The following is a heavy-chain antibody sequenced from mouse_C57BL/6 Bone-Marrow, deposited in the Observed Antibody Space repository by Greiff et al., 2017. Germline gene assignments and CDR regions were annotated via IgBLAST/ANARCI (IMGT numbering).Heavy chain of an antibody. CDR1: GFTFSDYG. D-gene: IGHD2-5*01. CDR3: ARYYSKGDYAMDY. Sequence: EVHLVESGGGLVQPGGSLKLSCAASGFTFSDYGMAWVRQAPRKGPEWVAFISNLAYSIYYADTVTGRFTISRENAKNTLYLEMSSLRSEDTAMYYCARYYSKGDYAMDYWGQGTSVTVSS. V-gene: IGHV5-15*01. CDR2: ISNLAYSI. J-gene: IGHJ4*01.